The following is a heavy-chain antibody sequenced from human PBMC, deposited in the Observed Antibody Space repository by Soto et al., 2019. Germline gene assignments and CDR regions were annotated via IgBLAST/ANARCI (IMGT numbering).Heavy chain of an antibody. CDR2: IVVGSGNT. V-gene: IGHV1-58*02. J-gene: IGHJ4*02. D-gene: IGHD3-3*01. CDR3: AADPTYYDFWSGYPSLDY. Sequence: ASVKVSCKASGFTFTSSAMQWVRQARGQRLEWIGWIVVGSGNTNYAQKFQERVTITRDMSTSTAYMELSSLRSEDTAVYYCAADPTYYDFWSGYPSLDYWGQGTLVTVSS. CDR1: GFTFTSSA.